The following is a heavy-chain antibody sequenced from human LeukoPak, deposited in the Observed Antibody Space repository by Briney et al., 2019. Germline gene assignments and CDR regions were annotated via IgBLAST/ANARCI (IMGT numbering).Heavy chain of an antibody. CDR3: ARDNSWAFDV. J-gene: IGHJ3*01. V-gene: IGHV3-30*02. CDR1: GFTFSSYG. Sequence: PWGSLRLSCAVSGFTFSSYGMHWVRQVPGKGLEWVAYIRFDGSGKYYIDSVRGRSTLSRDNSKNTLYLQMNSLRTEDTAVYNCARDNSWAFDVWGQGTMVTVSS. CDR2: IRFDGSGK.